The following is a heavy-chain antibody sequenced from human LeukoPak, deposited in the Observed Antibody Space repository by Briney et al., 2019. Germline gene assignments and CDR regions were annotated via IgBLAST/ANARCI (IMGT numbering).Heavy chain of an antibody. J-gene: IGHJ5*02. CDR2: IKQDGSEK. CDR3: ARGHIYDFWSGYYPNWFDP. CDR1: GFTFSSYW. Sequence: GGSLRLSCAASGFTFSSYWMSWVRQAPGKGLERVANIKQDGSEKYYVDSVKGRFTISRDNAKNSLYLQMNSLRAEDTAVYYCARGHIYDFWSGYYPNWFDPWGQGTLVTVSS. D-gene: IGHD3-3*01. V-gene: IGHV3-7*03.